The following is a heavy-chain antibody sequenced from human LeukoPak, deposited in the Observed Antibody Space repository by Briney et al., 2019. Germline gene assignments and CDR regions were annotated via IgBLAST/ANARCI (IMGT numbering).Heavy chain of an antibody. CDR3: AKGDYGDCY. V-gene: IGHV3-23*01. CDR2: ITGSGNR. J-gene: IGHJ4*02. D-gene: IGHD4-17*01. CDR1: GFTFSNYA. Sequence: GGSLRLSCAASGFTFSNYAMAWVRQAPGKGLEWVSSITGSGNRYYADSVKGRFTISRDNSKNTVYMQMTSLRAEDTAVYYCAKGDYGDCYWGQGTLVTVSS.